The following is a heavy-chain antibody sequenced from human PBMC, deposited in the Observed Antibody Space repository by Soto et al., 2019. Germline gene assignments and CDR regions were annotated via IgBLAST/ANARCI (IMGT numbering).Heavy chain of an antibody. J-gene: IGHJ6*02. Sequence: GGSLRLSCAASGFTFSSYAMSWVRQAPGKGLEWVSAISGSGGSTYYADSGKGRFTISRDNSKNTLYLQMNSLRAEDTAVYYCAKGLSTGGPGKLPHLYYYYYGMDVWGQGTTVTVSS. CDR2: ISGSGGST. D-gene: IGHD3-10*01. CDR3: AKGLSTGGPGKLPHLYYYYYGMDV. V-gene: IGHV3-23*01. CDR1: GFTFSSYA.